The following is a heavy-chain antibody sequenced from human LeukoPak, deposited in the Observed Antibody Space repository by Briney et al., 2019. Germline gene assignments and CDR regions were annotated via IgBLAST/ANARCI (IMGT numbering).Heavy chain of an antibody. CDR2: IYGGGST. V-gene: IGHV3-53*01. J-gene: IGHJ3*02. Sequence: GGSLRLSCAASGFTFSSYAMNWVHQAPGKGLEWVSVIYGGGSTYYADSVKGRFTISRDNSKNTLYLQMNSLRAEDTAVYYCARVKGARDIWGQGTMVTVSS. CDR1: GFTFSSYA. D-gene: IGHD1-26*01. CDR3: ARVKGARDI.